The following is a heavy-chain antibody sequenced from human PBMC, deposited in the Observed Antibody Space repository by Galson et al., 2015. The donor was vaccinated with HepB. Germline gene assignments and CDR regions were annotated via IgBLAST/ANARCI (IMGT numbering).Heavy chain of an antibody. Sequence: SETLSLTCTVSDGSISSSRHYWGWIRQPPGKGLEWIGRIYYSGGTYYSPSLKSRATISVDTSKNQFSLKVTSVTAADMATYYCVRPRYCSSATCSAAFDLWGQGTLVTVSS. D-gene: IGHD2-2*01. V-gene: IGHV4-39*01. CDR1: DGSISSSRHY. CDR2: IYYSGGT. J-gene: IGHJ4*02. CDR3: VRPRYCSSATCSAAFDL.